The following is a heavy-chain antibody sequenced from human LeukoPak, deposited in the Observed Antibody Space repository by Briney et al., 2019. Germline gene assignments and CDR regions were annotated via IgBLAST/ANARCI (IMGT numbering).Heavy chain of an antibody. J-gene: IGHJ5*02. CDR3: AKDEDGSGSLAFNDRFDP. D-gene: IGHD3-10*01. CDR1: GFTFRNSA. V-gene: IGHV3-23*01. Sequence: PGGSRRLSCAASGFTFRNSAMSWVRQAPGKGLEWVSTISSGGGSTYYADSVKGRFTISRDNAKNTLYLQMNSLRAEDTAVYYCAKDEDGSGSLAFNDRFDPWGQGTLVTVSS. CDR2: ISSGGGST.